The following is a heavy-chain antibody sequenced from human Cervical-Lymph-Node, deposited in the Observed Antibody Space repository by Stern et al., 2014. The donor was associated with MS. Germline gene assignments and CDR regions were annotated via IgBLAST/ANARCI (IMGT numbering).Heavy chain of an antibody. D-gene: IGHD3-16*01. Sequence: VQLVQSGAEVREPGKSLKISCLTSGYSFTNYWTGWVRQVPGKGMEWVGMIFPGDGDTKYSPSFQGQVTISADKSINTAYLQWNSLKASDTATYYCARHMGYASGQDYWGQGTLVSVSS. CDR2: IFPGDGDT. V-gene: IGHV5-51*02. CDR3: ARHMGYASGQDY. CDR1: GYSFTNYW. J-gene: IGHJ4*02.